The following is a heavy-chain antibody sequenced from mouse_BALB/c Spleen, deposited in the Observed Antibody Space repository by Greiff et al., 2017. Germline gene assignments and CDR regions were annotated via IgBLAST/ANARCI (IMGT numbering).Heavy chain of an antibody. D-gene: IGHD2-14*01. J-gene: IGHJ2*01. CDR3: ARDRYYFDY. CDR2: INPGSGGT. Sequence: VKLMESGAELVRPGTSVKVSCKASGYAFTNYLIEWVKQRPGQGLEWIGVINPGSGGTNYNEKFKGKATLTADKSSSTAYMQLSSLTSDDSAVYFCARDRYYFDYWGQGTTLTVSS. CDR1: GYAFTNYL. V-gene: IGHV1-54*01.